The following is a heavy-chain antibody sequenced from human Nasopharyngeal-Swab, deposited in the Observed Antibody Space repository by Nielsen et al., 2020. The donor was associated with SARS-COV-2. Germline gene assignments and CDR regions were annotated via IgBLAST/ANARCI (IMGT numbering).Heavy chain of an antibody. Sequence: SANVPCKASAGTCSSYAVSWVRQAPGQGLEWMGGIIPIFGTANYAQKFQGRVTITADESTSTAFMELSSLRSEDTAVYYCAGWITMIRGATFDIWGQGTMVTVSS. V-gene: IGHV1-69*13. CDR1: AGTCSSYA. D-gene: IGHD3-10*01. J-gene: IGHJ3*02. CDR2: IIPIFGTA. CDR3: AGWITMIRGATFDI.